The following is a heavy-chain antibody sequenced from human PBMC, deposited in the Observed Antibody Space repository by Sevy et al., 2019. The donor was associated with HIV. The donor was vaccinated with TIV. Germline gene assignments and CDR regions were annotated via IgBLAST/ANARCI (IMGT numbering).Heavy chain of an antibody. CDR3: ATWGGTHYDYVWGSYRRQGPTAFDY. CDR2: FDPEDGET. V-gene: IGHV1-24*01. D-gene: IGHD3-16*02. Sequence: ASLKVSCKVSGYTLTELSMHWVRQAPGKGLEWMGGFDPEDGETIYAQKFQGRVTMTEDTSTDTAYMELSSLRSEDTAVYYCATWGGTHYDYVWGSYRRQGPTAFDYWGQGTLVTVSS. CDR1: GYTLTELS. J-gene: IGHJ4*02.